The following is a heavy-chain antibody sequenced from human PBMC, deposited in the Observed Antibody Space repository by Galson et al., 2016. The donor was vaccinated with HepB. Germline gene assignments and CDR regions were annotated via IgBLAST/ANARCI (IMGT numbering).Heavy chain of an antibody. Sequence: SVKVSCKASGGTLSSFALSWVRQAPGQGLEWMGGVIPVFGTTNYAQKFQGRVTITADEFTNTAYMELSSLRSEDTAVYFCAREDPIPGTILGMAQSNWFDPWGQGTLVTVSP. J-gene: IGHJ5*02. CDR3: AREDPIPGTILGMAQSNWFDP. D-gene: IGHD3-3*01. CDR1: GGTLSSFA. V-gene: IGHV1-69*13. CDR2: VIPVFGTT.